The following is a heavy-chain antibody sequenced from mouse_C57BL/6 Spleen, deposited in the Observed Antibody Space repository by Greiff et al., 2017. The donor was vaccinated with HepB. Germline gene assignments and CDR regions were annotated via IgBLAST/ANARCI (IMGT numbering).Heavy chain of an antibody. D-gene: IGHD1-1*01. CDR2: IDPENGDT. V-gene: IGHV14-4*01. CDR1: GFNIKDDY. Sequence: EVQLQQSGAELVRPGASVKLSCTASGFNIKDDYMHWVKQRPEQGLEWIGWIDPENGDTEYASKFQGKATITADTSSNTAYLQLSSLTSEDTAVYYCTYYYGDYFDYWGQGTTLTVSS. CDR3: TYYYGDYFDY. J-gene: IGHJ2*01.